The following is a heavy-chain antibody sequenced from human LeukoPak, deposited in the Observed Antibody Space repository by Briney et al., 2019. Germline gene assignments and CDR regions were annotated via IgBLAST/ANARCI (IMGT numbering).Heavy chain of an antibody. CDR1: GFTFGKYW. Sequence: GGSLRLSCVASGFTFGKYWMSWVRQAPGKGLEWVANIKLDGSERNYVDSVKGRFTISRDNTKNSLYLQMNSLRVEDTAVFYCARDQYDTWSRRGNFDSWGQGTLVTVSS. J-gene: IGHJ4*02. CDR2: IKLDGSER. CDR3: ARDQYDTWSRRGNFDS. D-gene: IGHD3-3*01. V-gene: IGHV3-7*03.